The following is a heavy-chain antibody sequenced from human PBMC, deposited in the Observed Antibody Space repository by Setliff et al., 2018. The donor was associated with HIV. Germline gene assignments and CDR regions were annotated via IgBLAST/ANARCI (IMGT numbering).Heavy chain of an antibody. J-gene: IGHJ6*03. Sequence: SVKVSCKASGGTFSSYAISWVRQAPGQGLEWMGGIIPKFGTANYAQKFQARVTITADESTSTAYMELSSLKSEDTAVYYCARGPPNWNGIYYYYMDVWGIGTTVTVSS. CDR1: GGTFSSYA. CDR2: IIPKFGTA. D-gene: IGHD1-1*01. CDR3: ARGPPNWNGIYYYYMDV. V-gene: IGHV1-69*13.